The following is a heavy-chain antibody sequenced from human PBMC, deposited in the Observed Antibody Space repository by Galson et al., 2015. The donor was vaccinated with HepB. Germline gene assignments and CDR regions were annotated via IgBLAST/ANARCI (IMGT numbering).Heavy chain of an antibody. D-gene: IGHD3-22*01. Sequence: SLRLSCAASGFTFSSYAMHWVRQAPGKGLEWVAVISYDGSNKYYADSVKGRFTISRDNSKNTLYLQMNSLRAEDTAVYYCARTRDSSGYYLLSLDWYFDLWGRGTLVTVSS. CDR3: ARTRDSSGYYLLSLDWYFDL. J-gene: IGHJ2*01. V-gene: IGHV3-30*04. CDR1: GFTFSSYA. CDR2: ISYDGSNK.